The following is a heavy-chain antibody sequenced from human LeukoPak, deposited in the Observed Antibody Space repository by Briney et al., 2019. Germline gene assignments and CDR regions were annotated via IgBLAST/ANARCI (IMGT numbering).Heavy chain of an antibody. V-gene: IGHV3-23*01. CDR1: GFTFSSYA. D-gene: IGHD3-10*01. CDR2: ISGNGGST. Sequence: PGGSLRLSCAASGFTFSSYAMSWVRQAPGKGLEWVSAISGNGGSTYYADSVKGRFTISRDNSKNTLYLQMNSLRAEDTAVYYCATDLMVRGVMAHYWGQGTLVTVSS. CDR3: ATDLMVRGVMAHY. J-gene: IGHJ4*02.